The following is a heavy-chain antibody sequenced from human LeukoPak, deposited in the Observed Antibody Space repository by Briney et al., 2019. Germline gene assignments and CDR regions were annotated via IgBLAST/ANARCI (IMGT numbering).Heavy chain of an antibody. CDR1: GFTFSSYA. CDR3: ATVRRFLEWLVDY. CDR2: ISYDGSNK. J-gene: IGHJ4*02. D-gene: IGHD3-3*01. Sequence: GGSLRLSCAASGFTFSSYAMHWVRQAPGKGLEWVAVISYDGSNKYYADSVKGRFTVSRDNSKNTLYLQMSSLRAEDTAVYYCATVRRFLEWLVDYWGQGTLVTVSS. V-gene: IGHV3-30-3*01.